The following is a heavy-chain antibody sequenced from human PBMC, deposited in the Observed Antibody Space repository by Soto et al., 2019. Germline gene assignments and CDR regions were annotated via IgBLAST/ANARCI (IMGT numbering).Heavy chain of an antibody. V-gene: IGHV3-21*01. Sequence: EVQLVESGGGLVKPGGSLRLSCAASGFTFSSYSMNWVRQAPGKGLEWVSSIGSSSSYIYYADSVKGRFTISRDNATKALYLQMNSLRAEDTAVYYCARDIIGGGYYWSVKPSYYYYGMDVWGQGTTVTVSS. CDR2: IGSSSSYI. J-gene: IGHJ6*02. CDR3: ARDIIGGGYYWSVKPSYYYYGMDV. CDR1: GFTFSSYS. D-gene: IGHD3-22*01.